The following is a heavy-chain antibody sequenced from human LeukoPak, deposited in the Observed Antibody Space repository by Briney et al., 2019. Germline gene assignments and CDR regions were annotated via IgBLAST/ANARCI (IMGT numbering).Heavy chain of an antibody. CDR2: IRVSGST. D-gene: IGHD4-17*01. J-gene: IGHJ6*02. V-gene: IGHV3-23*01. Sequence: GGSLRLSCTTSGFTFSSYALSWVRQAPGKGLEWVSGIRVSGSTYYPDSVTGRFTTSRDNSENTLYLQMSGLRAEDTAIYYCAKLQSDGLRTYYGMDVWGQGTTVTVSS. CDR1: GFTFSSYA. CDR3: AKLQSDGLRTYYGMDV.